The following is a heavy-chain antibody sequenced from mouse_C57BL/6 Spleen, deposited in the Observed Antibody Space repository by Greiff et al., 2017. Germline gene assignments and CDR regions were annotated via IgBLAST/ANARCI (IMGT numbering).Heavy chain of an antibody. V-gene: IGHV5-12*01. CDR1: GFTFSDYY. D-gene: IGHD2-2*01. CDR2: ISNGGGST. CDR3: ARRYGSYGYFDV. Sequence: EVMLVESGGGLVQPGGSLKLSCAASGFTFSDYYMYWVRQTPEKRLEWVAYISNGGGSTYYPDTVKGRFTISRDNAKNTLYLQMSRLKSEDTAMYYCARRYGSYGYFDVWGTGTTVTVSS. J-gene: IGHJ1*03.